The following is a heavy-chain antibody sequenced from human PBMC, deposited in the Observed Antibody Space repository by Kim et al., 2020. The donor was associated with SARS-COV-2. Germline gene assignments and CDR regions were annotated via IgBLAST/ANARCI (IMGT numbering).Heavy chain of an antibody. D-gene: IGHD3-22*01. CDR3: ARDFTHYYDSSGYDRSTYYYDVFVV. Sequence: GGSLRLSCAASGFTFSNYWMTWVRQAPAKGLEWVANIKGDGSVKHCVDSMEGRFTISRDNAKNLLYLQMNSLRADDSAVYYCARDFTHYYDSSGYDRSTYYYDVFVVWGQGTMVTVAS. J-gene: IGHJ3*01. CDR1: GFTFSNYW. CDR2: IKGDGSVK. V-gene: IGHV3-7*01.